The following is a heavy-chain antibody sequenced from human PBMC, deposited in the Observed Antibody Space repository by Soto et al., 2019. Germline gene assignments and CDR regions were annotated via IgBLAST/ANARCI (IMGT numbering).Heavy chain of an antibody. CDR3: AAESGNTPSYYFDY. J-gene: IGHJ4*02. D-gene: IGHD2-15*01. CDR2: IVVGSGNT. V-gene: IGHV1-58*01. CDR1: GFTFTSSA. Sequence: QMQLVQSGPEVKKPGPSVKVSCKASGFTFTSSAVQWVRQARGQRLEWIGWIVVGSGNTNYAQKFQERVTITRDMSTSAAYIELSSLRSEDTAVYYCAAESGNTPSYYFDYWGQGTLVTVCS.